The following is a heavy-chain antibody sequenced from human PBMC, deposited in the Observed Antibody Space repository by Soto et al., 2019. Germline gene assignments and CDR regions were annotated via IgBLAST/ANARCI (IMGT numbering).Heavy chain of an antibody. D-gene: IGHD6-13*01. V-gene: IGHV4-31*03. J-gene: IGHJ3*02. Sequence: SETLSLTCTVSGGSISSGGYYWSWIRQHPGKGLEWIGYIYYSGSTYYNPSLKSRVTISVDTSKNQFSLKLSSVTAADTAVYYCARDPRIAAAGDHDAFDIWGQGTMVTVSS. CDR3: ARDPRIAAAGDHDAFDI. CDR1: GGSISSGGYY. CDR2: IYYSGST.